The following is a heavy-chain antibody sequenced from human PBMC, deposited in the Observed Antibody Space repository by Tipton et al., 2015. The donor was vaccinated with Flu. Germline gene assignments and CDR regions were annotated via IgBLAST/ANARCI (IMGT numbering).Heavy chain of an antibody. CDR3: TRQEEAAPRSSN. J-gene: IGHJ4*02. CDR2: IFHSGTT. Sequence: GLVKPSATLSLTCSVSGGSIVPGDFYWGWVRQSPGKGPEWIGSIFHSGTTYYSLSLESRATISIDTSKNQFSLSLSSVSAADTAVYYCTRQEEAAPRSSNRGQGTLVNVSS. CDR1: GGSIVPGDFY. D-gene: IGHD6-13*01. V-gene: IGHV4-39*07.